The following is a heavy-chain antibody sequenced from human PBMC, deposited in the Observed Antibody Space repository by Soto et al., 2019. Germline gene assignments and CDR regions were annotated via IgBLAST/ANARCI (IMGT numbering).Heavy chain of an antibody. CDR1: GLIFSDVW. Sequence: GGSLRLSCAASGLIFSDVWMTWVRQAPGKGLEWVGRIKTEPDDGTIDYAAPVRGRFTISRDDSKNTLYLQMTSLTPDDTGVYYCTTSNLGVDFWGPGTLVTVSS. CDR2: IKTEPDDGTI. D-gene: IGHD1-1*01. CDR3: TTSNLGVDF. J-gene: IGHJ4*02. V-gene: IGHV3-15*01.